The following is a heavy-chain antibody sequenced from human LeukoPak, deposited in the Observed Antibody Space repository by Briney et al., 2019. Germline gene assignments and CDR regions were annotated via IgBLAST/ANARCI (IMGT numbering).Heavy chain of an antibody. CDR2: ISYDGSNK. D-gene: IGHD3-22*01. V-gene: IGHV3-30*18. Sequence: RRSLRLSCAASGFTFSSYGMHWVRQAPGKGLEWVAVISYDGSNKYYADSVKGRFTISRDNSKNTLYLQMNSLRAEDTAVYYCAKDLEAVTMIVPYWGQGTLVTVSS. CDR3: AKDLEAVTMIVPY. J-gene: IGHJ4*02. CDR1: GFTFSSYG.